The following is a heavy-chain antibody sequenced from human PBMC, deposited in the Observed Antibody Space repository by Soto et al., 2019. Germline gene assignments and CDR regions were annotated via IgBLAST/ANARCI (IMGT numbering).Heavy chain of an antibody. Sequence: GESLKISCKGSGYSFASYWIGWVRQMPGKGLEWMGIIYPGDSDTRYSPSFQGQVTISADKSISTAYLQWSSLKASDTAMYYCARQDDILTGYYRGPPAEYFQHWGQGTLVTVSS. D-gene: IGHD3-9*01. CDR3: ARQDDILTGYYRGPPAEYFQH. CDR1: GYSFASYW. CDR2: IYPGDSDT. J-gene: IGHJ1*01. V-gene: IGHV5-51*01.